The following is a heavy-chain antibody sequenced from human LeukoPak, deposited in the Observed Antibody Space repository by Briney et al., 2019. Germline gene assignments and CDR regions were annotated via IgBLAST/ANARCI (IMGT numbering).Heavy chain of an antibody. J-gene: IGHJ1*01. CDR2: ISYDGSNK. V-gene: IGHV3-30*18. CDR1: GFTFSSYG. CDR3: AKELAGTRYFQH. D-gene: IGHD6-13*01. Sequence: PGGCLRLSCAASGFTFSSYGMHWVRQAPGKGLEWVAVISYDGSNKYYADSVKGRFTISRDNSKNTLYLQMNSLRAEDTAVYYCAKELAGTRYFQHWGQGTLVTVSS.